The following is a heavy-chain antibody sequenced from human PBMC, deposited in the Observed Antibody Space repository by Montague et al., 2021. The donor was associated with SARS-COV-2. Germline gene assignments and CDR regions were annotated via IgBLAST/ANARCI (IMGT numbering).Heavy chain of an antibody. V-gene: IGHV3-23*03. CDR3: AKDSSGWYVDYYYGMDV. D-gene: IGHD6-19*01. Sequence: SLRLSCAASGFTFSSYAMSWVRQAPGKGLEWVSVIYSGGSSTYYADSVKGRFTISRDNSKNTLYLQMNSLRAEDTAVYYCAKDSSGWYVDYYYGMDVWGQGTTVTVSS. CDR2: IYSGGSST. CDR1: GFTFSSYA. J-gene: IGHJ6*02.